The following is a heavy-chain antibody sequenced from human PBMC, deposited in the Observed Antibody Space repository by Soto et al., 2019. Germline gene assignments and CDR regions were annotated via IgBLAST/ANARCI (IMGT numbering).Heavy chain of an antibody. CDR2: ISYDGSNK. V-gene: IGHV3-30*18. J-gene: IGHJ6*02. D-gene: IGHD4-17*01. Sequence: PWVSLRLSCSASGFTFSSYGMHWVRQAPGKGLEWVAVISYDGSNKYYAGSVKGRFTISRDNSKNTLYLQMNSLRAEDTAVYCCAEDLRGYYYYGMEVWGPGNPVNIS. CDR3: AEDLRGYYYYGMEV. CDR1: GFTFSSYG.